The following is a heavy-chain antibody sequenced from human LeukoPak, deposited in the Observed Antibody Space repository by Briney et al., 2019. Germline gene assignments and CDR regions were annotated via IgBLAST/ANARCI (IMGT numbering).Heavy chain of an antibody. CDR1: GYTLTGYC. CDR2: FDPDYGGT. V-gene: IGHV1-24*01. CDR3: ATLFSDISSDYYDNLFDP. Sequence: ASVKVSCKASGYTLTGYCMHWVRQAPGQGLEWMGGFDPDYGGTIYAQEFQGRVSMTADTSTDTAYMELSSLRSEDTAVYFCATLFSDISSDYYDNLFDPWGQGTLVTVSS. D-gene: IGHD3-3*01. J-gene: IGHJ5*02.